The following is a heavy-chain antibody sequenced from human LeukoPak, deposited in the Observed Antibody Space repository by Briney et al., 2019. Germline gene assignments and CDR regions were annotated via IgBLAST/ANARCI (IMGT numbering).Heavy chain of an antibody. CDR1: GGSISSYY. CDR3: ARDPGYCSSTSCYDNSGYDL. CDR2: IYYGGST. J-gene: IGHJ4*02. Sequence: SETLSLTCTVSGGSISSYYWSWIRQPPGKGLEWIGYIYYGGSTNYNPSLKSRVTISVDTSKNQFSLKLSSVTAADTAVYYCARDPGYCSSTSCYDNSGYDLWGQGTLVTVSS. D-gene: IGHD2-2*01. V-gene: IGHV4-59*01.